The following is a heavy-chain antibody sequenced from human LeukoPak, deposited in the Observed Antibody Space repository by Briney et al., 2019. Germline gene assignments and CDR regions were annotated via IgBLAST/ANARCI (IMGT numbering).Heavy chain of an antibody. Sequence: SETLSLTCTVSGGSISRGSYHWSWIRQPAGKGLEWIGRFYTSGTPNYNPSLKSRVTISVDTSKNQFSLKLRSVTAADTAVYYCARRGDSSSWPYSIDYWGQGTLVTVSS. J-gene: IGHJ4*02. CDR1: GGSISRGSYH. D-gene: IGHD6-13*01. V-gene: IGHV4-61*02. CDR2: FYTSGTP. CDR3: ARRGDSSSWPYSIDY.